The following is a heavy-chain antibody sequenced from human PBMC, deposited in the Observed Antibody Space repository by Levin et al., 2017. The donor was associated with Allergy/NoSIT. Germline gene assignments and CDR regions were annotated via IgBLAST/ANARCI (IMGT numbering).Heavy chain of an antibody. CDR3: AKDRAVAGIWGAFDS. D-gene: IGHD6-19*01. CDR1: GFTFSSYG. J-gene: IGHJ3*02. Sequence: GGSLRLSCAASGFTFSSYGMHWVRQAPGKGLEWVAVISYDGSNKYYADSVKGRFTISRDNSKNTLYLQMNSLRAEDTAVYYCAKDRAVAGIWGAFDSWGQGTMVTVSS. CDR2: ISYDGSNK. V-gene: IGHV3-30*18.